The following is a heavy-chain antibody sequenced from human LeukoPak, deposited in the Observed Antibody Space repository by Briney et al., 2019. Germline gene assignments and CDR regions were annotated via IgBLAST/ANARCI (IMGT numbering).Heavy chain of an antibody. V-gene: IGHV3-74*01. D-gene: IGHD4-17*01. J-gene: IGHJ4*02. CDR3: GKDFGYYGDCAYLDY. CDR1: GFTISSDW. CDR2: INSDVAST. Sequence: GGSLRLSCAASGFTISSDWKHWLRQGPGKGLVWVSRINSDVASTSYADSVKGRFTISRDNAKNTLYLQMNSLRAEDTAVYSCGKDFGYYGDCAYLDYWGQGTLVTVSS.